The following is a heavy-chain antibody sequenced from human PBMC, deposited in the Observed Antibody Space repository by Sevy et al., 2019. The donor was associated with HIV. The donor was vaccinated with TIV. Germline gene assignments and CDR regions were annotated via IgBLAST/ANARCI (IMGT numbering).Heavy chain of an antibody. V-gene: IGHV3-7*01. CDR1: GFTFSSYW. CDR2: IKQDGSEK. Sequence: GGCLRLSCAASGFTFSSYWMSWVRQAPGKGLEWVANIKQDGSEKYYVDSVKGRFTISRDNAKNSLYLQMNSLRAEDTAVYYCASETELGTNVDTAMDDRGDYYYGMDVWGQGTWVTVSS. J-gene: IGHJ6*02. CDR3: ASETELGTNVDTAMDDRGDYYYGMDV. D-gene: IGHD5-18*01.